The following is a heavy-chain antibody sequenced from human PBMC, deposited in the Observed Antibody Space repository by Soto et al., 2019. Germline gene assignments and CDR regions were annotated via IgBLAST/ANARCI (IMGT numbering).Heavy chain of an antibody. J-gene: IGHJ4*02. CDR2: IYSGGST. V-gene: IGHV3-53*01. D-gene: IGHD1-7*01. CDR3: ARLATGTTLDY. CDR1: GFTVSANY. Sequence: GGSLRLSCAASGFTVSANYMTWVRQAPGKGLEWVSVIYSGGSTYYADSMKGRFTISRDNSKNTVYLQVNSLRAEDTAVYYCARLATGTTLDYWAQGSLVTVSS.